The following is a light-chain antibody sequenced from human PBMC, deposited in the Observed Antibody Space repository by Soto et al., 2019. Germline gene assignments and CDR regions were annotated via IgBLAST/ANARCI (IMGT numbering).Light chain of an antibody. CDR3: QQRSNWLFT. CDR2: DAS. V-gene: IGKV3-11*01. CDR1: QSVSSY. Sequence: EIVLTQSPATLSLSPGERATLSCRACQSVSSYLAWYQRKPGKAPRLLIYDASNRATGIPARFSGSGSGTDFTLTLSSLEPEAFAVYYCQQRSNWLFTFGPGTKVDIK. J-gene: IGKJ3*01.